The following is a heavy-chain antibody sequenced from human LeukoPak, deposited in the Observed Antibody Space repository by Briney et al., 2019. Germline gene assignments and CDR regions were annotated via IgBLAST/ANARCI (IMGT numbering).Heavy chain of an antibody. V-gene: IGHV3-72*01. J-gene: IGHJ4*02. CDR2: SRNKANSYTT. CDR1: GFTFSDHY. CDR3: ARSYYYDSYTDY. D-gene: IGHD3-22*01. Sequence: PGGSLRLSCAASGFTFSDHYMDWVRQAPGKGLEWVGRSRNKANSYTTEYATSVKGRFTISRDDSKNSLYLQLNSLQTEDTAVYYCARSYYYDSYTDYWGQGTQVTVSS.